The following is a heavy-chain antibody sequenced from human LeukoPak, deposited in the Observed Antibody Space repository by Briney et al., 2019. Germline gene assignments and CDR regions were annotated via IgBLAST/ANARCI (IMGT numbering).Heavy chain of an antibody. CDR3: ARGYDDYYDSSGYYSTHIRDFDY. V-gene: IGHV4-4*08. Sequence: SETLSLTCTVSGGSIRSDYWSWIRQPPGKGLEWIGYIYTSGTTNYNPSLKSRVTMSLDTSKNQFSLKLSSVTAADTAVYYCARGYDDYYDSSGYYSTHIRDFDYWGQGTLVTVSS. J-gene: IGHJ4*02. D-gene: IGHD3-22*01. CDR2: IYTSGTT. CDR1: GGSIRSDY.